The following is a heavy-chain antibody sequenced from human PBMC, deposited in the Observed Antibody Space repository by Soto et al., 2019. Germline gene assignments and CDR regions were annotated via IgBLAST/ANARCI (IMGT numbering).Heavy chain of an antibody. D-gene: IGHD2-2*01. V-gene: IGHV3-23*01. CDR2: ISGSGGST. J-gene: IGHJ6*03. CDR1: GFTFSSYA. Sequence: GGSLRLSCAASGFTFSSYAMSWVRQAPGKGLEWVSAISGSGGSTYYADSVKGRFTISRDNSKNTLYLQMNSLRAEDTAVYYCAKREVVVVPAAKYYYYMDVWGKGTTVTVSS. CDR3: AKREVVVVPAAKYYYYMDV.